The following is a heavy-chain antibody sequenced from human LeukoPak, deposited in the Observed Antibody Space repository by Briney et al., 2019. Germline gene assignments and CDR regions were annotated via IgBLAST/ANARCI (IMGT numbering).Heavy chain of an antibody. CDR3: ATGYSSGWYGRLDY. CDR1: GFTFSSHG. Sequence: GGSLRLSCAASGFTFSSHGMCWVRQAPGRGLEWVSSISIGGDTTYSDSVKGRFTISRDNSKNTLYLQMNTLRAEDTAVYYCATGYSSGWYGRLDYWGQGTLVTVSS. CDR2: ISIGGDTT. J-gene: IGHJ4*02. V-gene: IGHV3-23*01. D-gene: IGHD6-19*01.